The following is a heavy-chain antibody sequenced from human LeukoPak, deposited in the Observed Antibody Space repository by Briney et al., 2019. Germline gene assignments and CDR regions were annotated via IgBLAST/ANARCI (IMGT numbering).Heavy chain of an antibody. CDR3: ARADYSSTWSHDYYYMDV. CDR2: IYHSGST. CDR1: GSSISSGYY. D-gene: IGHD6-13*01. J-gene: IGHJ6*03. V-gene: IGHV4-38-2*02. Sequence: SETLSLTCTVSGSSISSGYYWGWIRQPPGKGLEWIGSIYHSGSTYYNPSLKSRVTISVDTSKNQFSLKLSSVTAADAAVYYCARADYSSTWSHDYYYMDVWGKGTTVTVSS.